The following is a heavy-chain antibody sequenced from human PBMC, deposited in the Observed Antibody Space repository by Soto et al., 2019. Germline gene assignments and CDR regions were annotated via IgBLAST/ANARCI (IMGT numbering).Heavy chain of an antibody. J-gene: IGHJ6*02. D-gene: IGHD6-6*01. CDR2: ISGSGGST. V-gene: IGHV3-23*01. CDR1: GFTFSRYA. Sequence: GGSLRLSCAASGFTFSRYALNWVRQAPGKGLEWVSVISGSGGSTYYADSVKGRFTISRDKSKNTLYLQMNSLRAEDTAVYYCATRASPSSSSKYGMDVWGQGTTVTVSS. CDR3: ATRASPSSSSKYGMDV.